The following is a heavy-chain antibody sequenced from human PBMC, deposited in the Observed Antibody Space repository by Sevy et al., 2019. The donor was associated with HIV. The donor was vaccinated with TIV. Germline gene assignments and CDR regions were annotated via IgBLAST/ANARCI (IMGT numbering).Heavy chain of an antibody. Sequence: SETLSLTCTVSGDSVSSDNYYWSWIRQPPGKGLEWIGYMFYRGSTNYNPSIKSRVTISVDTSKNQFSLRRTSVTAADTAVYYCARLSAVSRSYNFDYWGQGTLVTVSS. CDR2: MFYRGST. J-gene: IGHJ4*02. CDR1: GDSVSSDNYY. D-gene: IGHD4-4*01. CDR3: ARLSAVSRSYNFDY. V-gene: IGHV4-61*01.